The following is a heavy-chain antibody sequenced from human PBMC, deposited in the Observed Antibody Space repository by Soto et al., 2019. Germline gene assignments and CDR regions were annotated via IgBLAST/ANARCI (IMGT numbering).Heavy chain of an antibody. V-gene: IGHV3-11*01. CDR2: ISSSGTRM. CDR1: GFTFSDYY. D-gene: IGHD3-9*01. J-gene: IGHJ6*03. CDR3: AREYYDVLSDYSRYYYIDV. Sequence: QVQLVESGGGLVQPGGSLRLSCTASGFTFSDYYMTWIRQAPGKGLESVSYISSSGTRMYYADSVKGRFTISMDNAKNSLYLQLHSLRAEDTAVYYCAREYYDVLSDYSRYYYIDVWGKEITVTVSS.